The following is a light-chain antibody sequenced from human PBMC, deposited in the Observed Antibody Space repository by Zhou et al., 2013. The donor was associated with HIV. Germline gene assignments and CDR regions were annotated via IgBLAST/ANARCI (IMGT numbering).Light chain of an antibody. V-gene: IGKV3-20*01. J-gene: IGKJ1*01. CDR2: GAS. CDR1: QSVSSNY. Sequence: EIVLTQSPGTLSLSPGERATLSCRASQSVSSNYVAWYQQKAGQAPRLLIFGASNRATAVPDRFSGSGSGTVFTLTISRLDPEDLAVFYCQQYGSSPVTFGLGTKGGDQT. CDR3: QQYGSSPVT.